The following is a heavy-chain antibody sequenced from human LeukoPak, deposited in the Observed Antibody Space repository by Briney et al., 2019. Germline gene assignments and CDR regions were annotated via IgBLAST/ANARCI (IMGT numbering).Heavy chain of an antibody. J-gene: IGHJ5*02. Sequence: TGGSLRLSCAASGFTFSSYSMNWVRQAPGKGLEWVSSISSSSSYIYYADSVKGRFTISRDNAKNSLYLQMNSLRAEDTAVYYCARDRLVGEDIVVVVAATNWFDPWGQGTLVTVSS. CDR1: GFTFSSYS. D-gene: IGHD2-15*01. V-gene: IGHV3-21*01. CDR3: ARDRLVGEDIVVVVAATNWFDP. CDR2: ISSSSSYI.